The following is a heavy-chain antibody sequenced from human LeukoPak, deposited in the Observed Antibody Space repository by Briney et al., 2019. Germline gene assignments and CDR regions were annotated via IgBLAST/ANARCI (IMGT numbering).Heavy chain of an antibody. Sequence: ASVKVSCKASGYTFTSTAISWVRQAPGQGLEWLGWISASDGDTNHAQKFQDRVTMTTDTSTSTAYMELRSLRSDDTAVYYCAREPDSSGYFDYWGQGTLVTVSS. CDR2: ISASDGDT. CDR1: GYTFTSTA. J-gene: IGHJ4*02. D-gene: IGHD3-22*01. CDR3: AREPDSSGYFDY. V-gene: IGHV1-18*01.